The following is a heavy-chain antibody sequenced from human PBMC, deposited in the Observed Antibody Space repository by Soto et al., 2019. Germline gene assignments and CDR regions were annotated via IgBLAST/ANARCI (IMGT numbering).Heavy chain of an antibody. Sequence: EVQLVESGGGLVQPGGSLRLSCAVSGFSFGNYWMSWVRQAPGKGLEWLASIKEDGSERYYLDSVKGRFTISRDNAKASLSLQMNSLRGEDTAFYYCARDVGPVTIFGEALSGYFDFWGQGTLVTVSS. CDR3: ARDVGPVTIFGEALSGYFDF. D-gene: IGHD3-3*01. CDR1: GFSFGNYW. J-gene: IGHJ4*02. CDR2: IKEDGSER. V-gene: IGHV3-7*03.